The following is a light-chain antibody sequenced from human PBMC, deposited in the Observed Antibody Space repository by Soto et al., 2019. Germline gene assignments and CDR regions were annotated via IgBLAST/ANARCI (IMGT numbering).Light chain of an antibody. Sequence: QSVLTQPPSVSGTPGQRVTISCSGSSSNIGSNYVYWFQQLPGTAPKLLIYRNNQRPSGVPDRFSGSKSGTSASLAISGLRSEDEADYYCAAWDDSLSGWVFGGGTKVTVL. J-gene: IGLJ3*02. CDR3: AAWDDSLSGWV. V-gene: IGLV1-47*01. CDR1: SSNIGSNY. CDR2: RNN.